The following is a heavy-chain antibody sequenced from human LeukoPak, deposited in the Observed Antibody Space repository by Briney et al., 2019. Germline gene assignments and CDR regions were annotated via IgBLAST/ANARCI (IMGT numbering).Heavy chain of an antibody. V-gene: IGHV3-NL1*01. D-gene: IGHD6-25*01. CDR1: GFTFSGYG. CDR3: ARASGIAT. CDR2: IYSGGST. J-gene: IGHJ5*02. Sequence: GGSLRLSCAASGFTFSGYGMHWVRQAPGKGLEWVSVIYSGGSTYYADSVKGRFTISRDNSKNTLYLQMNSLRAEDTAVYYCARASGIATWGQGTLVTVSS.